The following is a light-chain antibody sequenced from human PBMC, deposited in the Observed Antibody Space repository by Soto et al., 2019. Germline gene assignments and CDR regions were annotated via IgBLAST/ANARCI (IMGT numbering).Light chain of an antibody. CDR2: EVN. CDR3: ASFRSGTILV. CDR1: RSDIGDSNF. V-gene: IGLV2-14*01. Sequence: QSVLTQPASVSGSPGQSVTISCTGPRSDIGDSNFISWYQHSPGKAPRLLIYEVNNRPSGVSKRFSGSKAGNTASLTISGLLDEDEADYFCASFRSGTILVFGSGTKANV. J-gene: IGLJ1*01.